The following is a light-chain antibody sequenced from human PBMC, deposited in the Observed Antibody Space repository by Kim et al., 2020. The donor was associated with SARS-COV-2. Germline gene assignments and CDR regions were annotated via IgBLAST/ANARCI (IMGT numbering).Light chain of an antibody. CDR3: ASWDDNLGGV. V-gene: IGLV1-47*01. Sequence: QSVLTQPPSASGTPGQTVTISCFGSSSNIGTNYVYWYQQLPGAAPKLLIYSNYHRPSGVPDRFSGSKSGTSASLAISGLRSDDEAVYYCASWDDNLGGVFGGGTQLTVL. CDR1: SSNIGTNY. J-gene: IGLJ3*02. CDR2: SNY.